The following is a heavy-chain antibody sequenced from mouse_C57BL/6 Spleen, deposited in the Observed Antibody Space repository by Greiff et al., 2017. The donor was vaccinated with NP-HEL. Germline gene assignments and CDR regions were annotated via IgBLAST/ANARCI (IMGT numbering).Heavy chain of an antibody. D-gene: IGHD2-5*01. V-gene: IGHV1-55*01. CDR2: IYPGSGST. CDR3: ARGGYSNYGPFAY. CDR1: GYTFTSYW. J-gene: IGHJ3*01. Sequence: QVQLQQPGAELVKPGASVKMSCKASGYTFTSYWITWVKQRPGQGLEWIGDIYPGSGSTNYNEKFKSKATLTVDTSSSTAYMQLSSLTSEDSAVYYCARGGYSNYGPFAYWGQGTLVTVSA.